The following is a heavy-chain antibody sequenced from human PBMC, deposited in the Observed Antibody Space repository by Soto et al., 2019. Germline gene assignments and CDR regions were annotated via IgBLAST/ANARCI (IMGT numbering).Heavy chain of an antibody. CDR3: ARSLTGHGTGMDV. CDR2: IFSNDDK. J-gene: IGHJ6*02. Sequence: QVTLKESGPVLVKPTETLTLTCTVSGFSFSNARMSVSWIRQPPGKALEWLAHIFSNDDKSYSTSLKSRLTIYNYTYKSQVVRAMTNMDPVDTATYYCARSLTGHGTGMDVWGQGTTVTVSS. V-gene: IGHV2-26*01. CDR1: GFSFSNARMS.